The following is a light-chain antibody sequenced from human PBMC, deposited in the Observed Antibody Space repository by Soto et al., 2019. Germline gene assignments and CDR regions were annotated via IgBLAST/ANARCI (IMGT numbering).Light chain of an antibody. V-gene: IGKV1-5*03. Sequence: DIQMTQSPSTLSASVGVRVTITCRASQTISTWLAWYQQKPGKAPKLLLYKASTLEGGVPSRFSGGGSGTEFTLTISSLLPDDFASYYCQQYNRFPHTFGQGTKLEIK. CDR2: KAS. CDR1: QTISTW. J-gene: IGKJ2*01. CDR3: QQYNRFPHT.